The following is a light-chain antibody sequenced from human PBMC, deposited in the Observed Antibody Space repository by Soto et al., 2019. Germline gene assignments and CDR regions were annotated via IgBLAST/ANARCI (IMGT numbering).Light chain of an antibody. Sequence: DIQMTQSPSSLSASVVDRGTITCRASQDIGSHLAWYQQKPEKAPKSLIYFASTLQSGVPSRFSASGSGTDFTLTISSLQPEDFATYYCQQFRSFPITFGQGTRLEIK. CDR3: QQFRSFPIT. CDR1: QDIGSH. J-gene: IGKJ5*01. CDR2: FAS. V-gene: IGKV1D-16*01.